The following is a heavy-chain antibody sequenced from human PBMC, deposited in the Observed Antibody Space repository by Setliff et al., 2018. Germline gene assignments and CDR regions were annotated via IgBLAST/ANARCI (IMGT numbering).Heavy chain of an antibody. V-gene: IGHV4-34*01. J-gene: IGHJ3*02. D-gene: IGHD2-2*01. CDR1: GGSFSNYY. CDR2: INDSGTT. Sequence: TSETLSLTCTVYGGSFSNYYWGWIRQSPGKGLEWIGEINDSGTTNYSPSLKSRVTISLDASTNQFSLKLRSVSAADTAVYYCARGRMRGSCSGPSCTYDPFDIWGQGTPVTVS. CDR3: ARGRMRGSCSGPSCTYDPFDI.